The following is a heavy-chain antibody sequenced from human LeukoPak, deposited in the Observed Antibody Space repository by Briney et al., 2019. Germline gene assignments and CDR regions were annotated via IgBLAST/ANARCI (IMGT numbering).Heavy chain of an antibody. CDR2: IYYSGGT. CDR1: GGSISSYY. J-gene: IGHJ4*02. Sequence: SETLSLTCTVPGGSISSYYWSWIRQPPGKGLEWIGYIYYSGGTNYNPSLKSRVTISVDTSKNQFSLKLSSVTAADTAVYYCARADDSSGYYYYDFDYWGQGTLVTVSS. V-gene: IGHV4-59*01. CDR3: ARADDSSGYYYYDFDY. D-gene: IGHD3-22*01.